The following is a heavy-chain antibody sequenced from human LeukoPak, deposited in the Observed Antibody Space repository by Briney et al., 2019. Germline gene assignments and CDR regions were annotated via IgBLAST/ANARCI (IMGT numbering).Heavy chain of an antibody. V-gene: IGHV3-30*02. J-gene: IGHJ4*02. CDR1: GFTFSSNG. Sequence: GGSLRLSCAASGFTFSSNGMHWVRQAPGKGLEWVAFIQNDGNNKKYADSVKGRFTISRDNSKNTLYLQMNSLRAEVTAVYYCARDWGTSSLYLVNWGQGTLVTVSS. CDR3: ARDWGTSSLYLVN. D-gene: IGHD6-6*01. CDR2: IQNDGNNK.